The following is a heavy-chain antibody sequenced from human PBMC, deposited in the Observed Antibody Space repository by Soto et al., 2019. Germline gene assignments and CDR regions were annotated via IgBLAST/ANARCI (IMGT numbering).Heavy chain of an antibody. CDR2: FSSKGGTT. J-gene: IGHJ6*02. V-gene: IGHV3-64D*06. Sequence: QPWGSLRLSCSASGFSFSNYAIHWVRQAPGKGLQYVSGFSSKGGTTYYADSVKGRFTISRDNSKNTLYLQRSSLRPEDTAVYYCAPELAPAAIGSLSCYYGIDVWGQGTTVT. D-gene: IGHD2-2*01. CDR1: GFSFSNYA. CDR3: APELAPAAIGSLSCYYGIDV.